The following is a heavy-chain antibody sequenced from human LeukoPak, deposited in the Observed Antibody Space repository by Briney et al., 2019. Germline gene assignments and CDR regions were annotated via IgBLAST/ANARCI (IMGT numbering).Heavy chain of an antibody. CDR1: GYTLTELS. D-gene: IGHD3-10*01. V-gene: IGHV1-24*01. CDR2: FDPEDAET. Sequence: ASVKVSCKVSGYTLTELSMHWVRQAPGKGLEWMGGFDPEDAETIYAQKFQGGVTMTEDTSTDTAYMELSSLRSEDTAVYYCATENASGSYFDNWGQGTLVTVTS. CDR3: ATENASGSYFDN. J-gene: IGHJ4*02.